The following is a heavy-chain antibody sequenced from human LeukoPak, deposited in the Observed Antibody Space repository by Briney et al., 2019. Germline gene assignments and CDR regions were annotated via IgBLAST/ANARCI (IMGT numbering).Heavy chain of an antibody. V-gene: IGHV3-53*01. CDR1: GFTVSTSY. D-gene: IGHD3-10*01. CDR2: IDSGGST. J-gene: IGHJ4*02. CDR3: ARDGSGSYKLD. Sequence: GGSLRLSCAASGFTVSTSYMSWVRQAPGKGLEWVSVIDSGGSTNYADSVKGRFTTSRDNSKNTLYFQMNSLRAEDTAVYYCARDGSGSYKLDWGQGTLVTVSS.